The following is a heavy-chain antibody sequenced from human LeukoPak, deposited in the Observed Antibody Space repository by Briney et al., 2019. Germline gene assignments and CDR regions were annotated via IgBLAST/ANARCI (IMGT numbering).Heavy chain of an antibody. CDR3: ARDIGAGRGYDST. CDR2: INHSGTT. Sequence: PSETLSLTCTVSGGSISSYYWSWIRQPPGKGLEWIGEINHSGTTNYNPSLKSRVIISVDTSRNQFSLQLTSVTAADTAVYYCARDIGAGRGYDSTWGQGALVTVSS. CDR1: GGSISSYY. D-gene: IGHD3-22*01. V-gene: IGHV4-34*01. J-gene: IGHJ4*02.